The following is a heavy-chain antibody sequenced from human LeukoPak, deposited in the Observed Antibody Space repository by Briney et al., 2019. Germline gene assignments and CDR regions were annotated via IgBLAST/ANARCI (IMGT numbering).Heavy chain of an antibody. CDR2: IIPIFGTA. J-gene: IGHJ3*02. CDR1: GYTFTSYG. V-gene: IGHV1-69*13. D-gene: IGHD3-3*01. CDR3: ASWGFGVDLGDAFDI. Sequence: VASVKVSCKASGYTFTSYGISWVRQAPGQGLEWMGGIIPIFGTANYAQKFQGRVTITADESTSTAYMELSSLRSEDTAVYYCASWGFGVDLGDAFDIWGQGTMVTVSS.